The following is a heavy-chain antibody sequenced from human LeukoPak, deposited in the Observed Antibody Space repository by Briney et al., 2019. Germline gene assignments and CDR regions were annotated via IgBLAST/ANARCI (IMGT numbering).Heavy chain of an antibody. J-gene: IGHJ4*02. CDR1: SGSISSYY. D-gene: IGHD3-22*01. CDR2: IYYSGST. V-gene: IGHV4-59*01. CDR3: ARAVYYDSSGYYYVDY. Sequence: PSETLSLTCTVSSGSISSYYWSWIRQPPGKGLEWIGYIYYSGSTNYNPSLKSRVTISVDTSKNQFSLKLSSVTAADTAVYYCARAVYYDSSGYYYVDYWGQGTLVTVSS.